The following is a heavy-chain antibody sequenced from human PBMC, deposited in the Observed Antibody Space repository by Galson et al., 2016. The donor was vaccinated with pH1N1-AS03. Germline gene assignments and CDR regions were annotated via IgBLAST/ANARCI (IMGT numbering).Heavy chain of an antibody. V-gene: IGHV4-59*08. CDR2: IYYNGDT. D-gene: IGHD2-15*01. CDR3: GRHLRSSYSMDV. CDR1: GGSINSYY. J-gene: IGHJ6*02. Sequence: SETLSLTCTVSGGSINSYYWSWFRQPPGKGLEWIGQIYYNGDTLYSPSLRGRVTISLDTSMTQFSLRLSSVTAADTAVYYCGRHLRSSYSMDVWGQGTTVTVSS.